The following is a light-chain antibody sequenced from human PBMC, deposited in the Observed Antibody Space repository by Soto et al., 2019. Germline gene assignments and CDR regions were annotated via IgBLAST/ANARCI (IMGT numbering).Light chain of an antibody. Sequence: QSVLTQPSSVSGSPGQSITISCPGTSSDVGSYNLVSWYQQHPGKATKLMIYEVSKRPSGASNRFSGSKSGNTASLTISGLQAEDEADYYCCSYAGSSTYVFGTGTKVTVL. J-gene: IGLJ1*01. CDR2: EVS. V-gene: IGLV2-23*02. CDR1: SSDVGSYNL. CDR3: CSYAGSSTYV.